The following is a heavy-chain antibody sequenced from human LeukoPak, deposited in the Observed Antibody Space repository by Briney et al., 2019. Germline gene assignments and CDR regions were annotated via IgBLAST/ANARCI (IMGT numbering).Heavy chain of an antibody. CDR1: GFTFDDYA. CDR2: ISWNSGSI. CDR3: AKDGGYSGYDHFDY. Sequence: GGSLRLSCAASGFTFDDYAMHSVRQAPGKGLEWVSGISWNSGSIGYADSVKGRFTISRDNAKNSLYLQMNSLRAEDMALYYCAKDGGYSGYDHFDYWGQGTLVTVSS. J-gene: IGHJ4*02. D-gene: IGHD5-12*01. V-gene: IGHV3-9*03.